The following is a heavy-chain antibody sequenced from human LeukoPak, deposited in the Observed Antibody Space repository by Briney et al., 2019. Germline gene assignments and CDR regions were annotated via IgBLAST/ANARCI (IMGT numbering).Heavy chain of an antibody. D-gene: IGHD6-19*01. Sequence: GGSLRLSCAASGFTFSNYAMTWVRQAPGRGLEWVSTISGGGGTTHYADSVKGRFLISRDDSKNTLSLQMNSLRAEDTAVYYCARGHSSGWYYFDYWGQGTLVTVSS. CDR2: ISGGGGTT. V-gene: IGHV3-23*01. CDR3: ARGHSSGWYYFDY. CDR1: GFTFSNYA. J-gene: IGHJ4*02.